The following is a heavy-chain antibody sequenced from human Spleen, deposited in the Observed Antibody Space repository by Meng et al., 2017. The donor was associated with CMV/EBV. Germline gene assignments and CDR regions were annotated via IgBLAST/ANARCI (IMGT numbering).Heavy chain of an antibody. J-gene: IGHJ4*02. CDR3: ARIITIPYYFDY. CDR1: GGSFSGYY. D-gene: IGHD3-3*01. CDR2: INHSGST. V-gene: IGHV4-34*01. Sequence: AQLQQWGAGLLKPSEALSLTCAVYGGSFSGYYCSWIRQPPGKGLEWIGEINHSGSTNYNSSLKSRVTISVDTSKNQFSLKLSSVTAADTAVYYCARIITIPYYFDYWGQGTLVTVSS.